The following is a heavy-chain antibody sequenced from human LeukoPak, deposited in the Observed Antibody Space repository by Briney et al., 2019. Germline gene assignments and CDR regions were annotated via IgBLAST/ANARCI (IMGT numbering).Heavy chain of an antibody. J-gene: IGHJ5*02. CDR2: IIPMFDTP. Sequence: SVKVSCKASGDTFTTYAIIWVRQAPGQGLEWMGGIIPMFDTPNYAQRLQGRVTITADKSTKTAYMELTSLRSEDTAVYYCARAGIPGYCTNVTCSNWLDPWGQGTLVTVSS. V-gene: IGHV1-69*06. D-gene: IGHD2-8*01. CDR3: ARAGIPGYCTNVTCSNWLDP. CDR1: GDTFTTYA.